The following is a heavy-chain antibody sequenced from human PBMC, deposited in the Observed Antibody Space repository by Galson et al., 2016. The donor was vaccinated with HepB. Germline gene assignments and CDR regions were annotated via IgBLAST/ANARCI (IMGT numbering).Heavy chain of an antibody. D-gene: IGHD6-19*01. CDR3: ARDDSGGWYGFHYGMDV. Sequence: SETLSLTCTVSGASISGYYLSWIRQPPGKGLEWIGYIYYRGRTNYNPSLKRRLTISVDTSKNQFSLKLSSVTAADTAVYYCARDDSGGWYGFHYGMDVWGQGTTVTVSS. V-gene: IGHV4-59*01. J-gene: IGHJ6*02. CDR2: IYYRGRT. CDR1: GASISGYY.